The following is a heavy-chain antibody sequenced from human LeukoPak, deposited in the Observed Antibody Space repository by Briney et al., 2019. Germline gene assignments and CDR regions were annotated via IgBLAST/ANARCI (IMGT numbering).Heavy chain of an antibody. D-gene: IGHD1-26*01. J-gene: IGHJ3*02. V-gene: IGHV4-4*07. CDR1: GESISSSY. CDR3: ARGVRYSGSQGAFDI. CDR2: IYTIGST. Sequence: SDTLYLTCPVNGESISSSYGSWIRQPAWKGLEWIGRIYTIGSTNYTPSLKSRVTMSVDTSKNQFSLNLSSVTAADTAVYYCARGVRYSGSQGAFDIWGQGTMVTVSS.